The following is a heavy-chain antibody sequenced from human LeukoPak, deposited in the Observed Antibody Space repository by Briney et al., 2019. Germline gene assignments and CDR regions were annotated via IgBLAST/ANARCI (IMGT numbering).Heavy chain of an antibody. V-gene: IGHV4-59*01. CDR1: GGSISSYY. D-gene: IGHD6-13*01. CDR3: ARIKFAAGWYYFDY. CDR2: IYYSGST. J-gene: IGHJ4*02. Sequence: SETLSLTCTVSGGSISSYYWSWIRQPPGKGLEWIGYIYYSGSTNYNPSLKSRVTISVDTSKNQFSLKLSSVTAADMAVYYCARIKFAAGWYYFDYWGQGTLVTVSS.